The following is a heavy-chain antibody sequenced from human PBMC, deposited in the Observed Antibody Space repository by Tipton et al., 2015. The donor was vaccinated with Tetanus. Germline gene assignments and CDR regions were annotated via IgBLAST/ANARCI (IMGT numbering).Heavy chain of an antibody. CDR3: ARGPFDSGGYYFDF. CDR2: ISAKSTYT. J-gene: IGHJ4*02. V-gene: IGHV3-21*06. D-gene: IGHD3-22*01. CDR1: GFSFSTYS. Sequence: SLRLSCAASGFSFSTYSMNWVRQAPGKGLEWVSSISAKSTYTYYADSMKGRLTISRDNAKNSLYLQVSSLRAEGTAVYYCARGPFDSGGYYFDFWGQGALVTVSS.